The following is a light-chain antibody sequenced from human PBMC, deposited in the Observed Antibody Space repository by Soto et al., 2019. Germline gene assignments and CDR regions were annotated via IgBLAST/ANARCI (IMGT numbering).Light chain of an antibody. V-gene: IGKV3-15*01. CDR1: QSVSSN. CDR2: DAS. Sequence: EIVMTQSPATLSVSPGERATLSCRASQSVSSNLAWYQQKPGQAPRLLIYDASTRATGIPARFSGSGSGTDFTLTISRLEPEDFAVYYCQQYGRSPLTFGGGTKVEIK. J-gene: IGKJ4*01. CDR3: QQYGRSPLT.